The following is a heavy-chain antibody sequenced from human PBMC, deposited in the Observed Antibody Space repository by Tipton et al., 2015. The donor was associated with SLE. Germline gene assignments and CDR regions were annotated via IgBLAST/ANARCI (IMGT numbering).Heavy chain of an antibody. CDR1: GFTFSSYE. D-gene: IGHD5-12*01. J-gene: IGHJ4*02. V-gene: IGHV3-48*03. CDR2: ISSSGSTI. Sequence: SLRLSCAASGFTFSSYEMNWVRQAPGKGLEWVSYISSSGSTIYYADSVKGRFTISRDNAKNSLYLQMNSLRTDDTAVYYCASSGLMGSPIPFHFWGLGTLVTVSS. CDR3: ASSGLMGSPIPFHF.